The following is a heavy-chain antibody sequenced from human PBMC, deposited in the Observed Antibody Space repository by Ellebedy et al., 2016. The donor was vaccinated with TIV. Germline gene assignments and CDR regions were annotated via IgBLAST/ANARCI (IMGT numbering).Heavy chain of an antibody. CDR1: GFTFSSYA. D-gene: IGHD6-19*01. CDR2: ISGSGGST. J-gene: IGHJ4*02. CDR3: PVVYSSGWYYFDY. Sequence: GESLKISXAASGFTFSSYAMSWVRQAPGKGLEWVSAISGSGGSTYYADSVKGRFTISRDNSKNTLYLQMNSLRAEDTAVYYCPVVYSSGWYYFDYWGQGTLVTVSS. V-gene: IGHV3-23*01.